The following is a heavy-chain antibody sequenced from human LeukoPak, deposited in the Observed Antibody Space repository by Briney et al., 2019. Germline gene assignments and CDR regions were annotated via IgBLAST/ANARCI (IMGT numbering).Heavy chain of an antibody. CDR1: GFTFSSYG. CDR2: ISYDGSNK. V-gene: IGHV3-30*18. Sequence: GGSLRLSCAASGFTFSSYGMHWVRQAPGKGLEWVAVISYDGSNKYYADSVKGRFTISRDNSKNTLYLQMNSLRAEDTAVYYCAKVLGSYGYSGYDYGNDYWGQGTLVTVSS. CDR3: AKVLGSYGYSGYDYGNDY. D-gene: IGHD5-12*01. J-gene: IGHJ4*02.